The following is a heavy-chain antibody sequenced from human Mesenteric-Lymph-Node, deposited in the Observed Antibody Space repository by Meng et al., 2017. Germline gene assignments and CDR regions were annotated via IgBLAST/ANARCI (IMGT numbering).Heavy chain of an antibody. Sequence: GESLKISCAASGFTFSSYWMSWVRQAPGKGLEWVANIKQDGSEKYYVDSVKGRFTISRDNAKNSLYLQINSLRADDTAIYYCARGGTYFDFWGQGILVTVSS. J-gene: IGHJ4*02. D-gene: IGHD1-26*01. CDR2: IKQDGSEK. CDR3: ARGGTYFDF. V-gene: IGHV3-7*01. CDR1: GFTFSSYW.